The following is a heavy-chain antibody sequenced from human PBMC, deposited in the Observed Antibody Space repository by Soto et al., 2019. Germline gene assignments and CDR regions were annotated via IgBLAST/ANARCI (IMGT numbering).Heavy chain of an antibody. Sequence: ASVKVSCKASGYTFTSYYMHWVRQAPGQGLEWMGITNPSGGSTSYAQKFQGRVTMTRDTSTSTVYMELSSLRSEDTAVYYCAIRFILTGYYRGIDYWGQGTLVTVSS. J-gene: IGHJ4*02. CDR2: TNPSGGST. CDR3: AIRFILTGYYRGIDY. V-gene: IGHV1-46*01. CDR1: GYTFTSYY. D-gene: IGHD3-9*01.